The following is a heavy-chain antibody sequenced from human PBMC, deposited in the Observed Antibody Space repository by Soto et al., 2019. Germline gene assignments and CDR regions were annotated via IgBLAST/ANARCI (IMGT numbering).Heavy chain of an antibody. CDR1: GVTFSTYT. CDR2: IIPMLDIT. J-gene: IGHJ3*02. CDR3: TLGSWSAETFDI. D-gene: IGHD6-13*01. V-gene: IGHV1-69*02. Sequence: QVQLLQSGAEVKKPGSSVKVSCKASGVTFSTYTIIWVRQAPGQGLEWMGRIIPMLDITNTAQSFQGRVTITADKSTSTAYLELSTLRSDDTAMYFCTLGSWSAETFDIWGRGTMVTVSS.